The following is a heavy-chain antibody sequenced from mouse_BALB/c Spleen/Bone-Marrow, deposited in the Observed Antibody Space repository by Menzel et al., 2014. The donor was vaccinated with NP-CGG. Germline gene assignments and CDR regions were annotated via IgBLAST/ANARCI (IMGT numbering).Heavy chain of an antibody. J-gene: IGHJ2*01. CDR3: ARELGRGYYFDY. Sequence: QVQLQQSGSVLVRPGASVKLSCKASGYTFTSSWMHWAKQRPGQGLEWIGEIHPNSGNTNYNEKFKGKATLTVDTSSSPAYVDLSSLTSEDSAVYYCARELGRGYYFDYWGQGTTLTVSS. V-gene: IGHV1S130*01. D-gene: IGHD4-1*01. CDR2: IHPNSGNT. CDR1: GYTFTSSW.